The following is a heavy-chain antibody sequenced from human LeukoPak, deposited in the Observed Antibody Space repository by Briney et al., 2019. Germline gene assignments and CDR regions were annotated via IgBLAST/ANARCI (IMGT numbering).Heavy chain of an antibody. CDR3: AKDSVGSGWRYFDY. CDR1: GFTFDDYA. V-gene: IGHV3-43*02. Sequence: GGSLRLSCAASGFTFDDYAMHWVRQAPGKGLDWVSLISGDGGTTYYADSVKGRFTISRDNSKNSLYLQMNSLRTEDTALYYCAKDSVGSGWRYFDYWGQGTLVTVSS. D-gene: IGHD6-19*01. J-gene: IGHJ4*02. CDR2: ISGDGGTT.